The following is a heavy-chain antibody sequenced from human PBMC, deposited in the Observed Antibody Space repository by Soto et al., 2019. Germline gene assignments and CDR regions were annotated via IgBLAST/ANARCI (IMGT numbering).Heavy chain of an antibody. V-gene: IGHV1-69*01. CDR2: IIPIFGTA. CDR1: GGTFSSYA. Sequence: SSLKVSCTASGGTFSSYAISCLRQAPGRGLEWMGGIIPIFGTANYAQKFQGRVTITADESTSTAYMELSSLRSEDTAVYYCAARPRHDRLNYYYYGMDVWGQGTTVTVSS. J-gene: IGHJ6*02. CDR3: AARPRHDRLNYYYYGMDV. D-gene: IGHD2-2*01.